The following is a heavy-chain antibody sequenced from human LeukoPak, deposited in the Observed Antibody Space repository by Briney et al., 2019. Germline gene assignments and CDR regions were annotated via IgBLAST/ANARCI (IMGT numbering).Heavy chain of an antibody. CDR2: IWYGGSNK. CDR1: GFTFSSYG. V-gene: IGHV3-30*02. CDR3: AKDGAVDAFDI. J-gene: IGHJ3*02. D-gene: IGHD3-16*01. Sequence: GGSLRLSCAASGFTFSSYGMHWVRQAPGKGLEWVAVIWYGGSNKYYADSVKGRFTISRDNSKNTLYLQMNSLRAEDTAVYYCAKDGAVDAFDIWGRGTMVTVSS.